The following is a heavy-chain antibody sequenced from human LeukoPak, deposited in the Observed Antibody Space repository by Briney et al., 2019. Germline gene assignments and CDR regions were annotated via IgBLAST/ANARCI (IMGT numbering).Heavy chain of an antibody. D-gene: IGHD3-22*01. CDR2: IAKDGTDI. J-gene: IGHJ4*02. V-gene: IGHV3-30*18. Sequence: PGGSLRLSCAASGFSFSSCGMHWVRQTPDKGLEWVAAIAKDGTDIHYVDSVKGRFTISRDNSRNTLYLQMFSLSTEDTAVYYCVKAGYYDSSGYYYHLDYWGQGTLVSVSS. CDR1: GFSFSSCG. CDR3: VKAGYYDSSGYYYHLDY.